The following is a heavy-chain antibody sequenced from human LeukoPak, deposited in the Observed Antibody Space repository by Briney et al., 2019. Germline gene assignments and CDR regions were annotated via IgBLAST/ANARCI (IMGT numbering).Heavy chain of an antibody. V-gene: IGHV4-34*01. CDR1: GGSFSTYY. CDR2: INHSGST. CDR3: ARGGLYDSSGYLGVENWFDP. Sequence: ASETLSLTCAVYGGSFSTYYWTWIRQPPGKGLEWIGEINHSGSTNYNPSLKSRVTISVDTSKNQFSLKLSSVTAADTAVYYCARGGLYDSSGYLGVENWFDPWGQGTLVTVSS. J-gene: IGHJ5*02. D-gene: IGHD3-22*01.